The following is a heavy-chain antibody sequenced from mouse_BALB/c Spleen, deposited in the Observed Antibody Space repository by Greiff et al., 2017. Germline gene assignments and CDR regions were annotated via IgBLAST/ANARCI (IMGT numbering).Heavy chain of an antibody. D-gene: IGHD4-1*01. CDR1: GFTFSSYA. CDR2: ISSGGSYT. CDR3: ARHWDGDAMDY. Sequence: EVQGVESGGGLVKPGGSLKLSCAASGFTFSSYAMSWVRQTPEKRLEWVATISSGGSYTYYPDSVKGRFTISRDNAKNTLYLQMSSLRSEDTAMYYCARHWDGDAMDYWGQGTSVTVSS. V-gene: IGHV5-9-3*01. J-gene: IGHJ4*01.